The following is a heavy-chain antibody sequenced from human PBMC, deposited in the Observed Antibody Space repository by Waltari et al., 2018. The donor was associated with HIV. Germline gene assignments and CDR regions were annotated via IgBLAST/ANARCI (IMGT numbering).Heavy chain of an antibody. CDR1: TYSITGPYY. J-gene: IGHJ6*02. CDR2: IYHTGIT. D-gene: IGHD3-10*01. V-gene: IGHV4-38-2*02. Sequence: ESGPGLLEPSETLSLTCTVSTYSITGPYYRAWIRQSPGMGLEWIASIYHTGITYYNPSLKTRVTISMDTPTNAFSLRLTSMTAADTAVYYCARDGFLGRFYYYGLDVWGPGTTVIVS. CDR3: ARDGFLGRFYYYGLDV.